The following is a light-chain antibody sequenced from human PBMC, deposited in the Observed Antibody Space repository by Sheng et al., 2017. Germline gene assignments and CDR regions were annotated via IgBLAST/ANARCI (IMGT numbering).Light chain of an antibody. CDR2: KNN. V-gene: IGLV3-27*01. CDR1: LLAKKY. CDR3: YSVADNRWV. J-gene: IGLJ3*02. Sequence: SYELTQPSSVSVSPGQTARITCSGDLLAKKYARWFQQKPGQAPVMVIYKNNERPSGIPERFSGSSSGTTVTLTISGAQVEDEADYYCYSVADNRWVFGGGTKLTVL.